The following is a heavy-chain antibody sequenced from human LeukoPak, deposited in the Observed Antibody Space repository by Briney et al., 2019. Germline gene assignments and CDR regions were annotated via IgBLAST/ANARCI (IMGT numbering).Heavy chain of an antibody. CDR1: GASISSYY. CDR2: IYYSGST. V-gene: IGHV4-59*01. J-gene: IGHJ4*02. D-gene: IGHD3-10*01. Sequence: SETLSLTCTVSGASISSYYWNWIRQSPEKGLEWIGYIYYSGSTNYNPSLKSRVTISVDTSKNQFSLKLSSVTAADTAVYYCARGLWFGESDYWGQGTLVTVSS. CDR3: ARGLWFGESDY.